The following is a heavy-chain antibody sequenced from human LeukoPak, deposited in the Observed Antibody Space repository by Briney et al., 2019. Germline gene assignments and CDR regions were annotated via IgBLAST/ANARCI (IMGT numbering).Heavy chain of an antibody. J-gene: IGHJ5*02. CDR2: IIPILGIA. D-gene: IGHD3-22*01. CDR1: GGTFSSYA. V-gene: IGHV1-69*04. CDR3: ARGSSSGYFSFDP. Sequence: ASVKVSCKASGGTFSSYAISWVRQAPGQGLEWMGRIIPILGIANYAQKFQGRVTITADKSTSTAYMGLSSLRSEDTAVYYCARGSSSGYFSFDPWGQGTLVTVSS.